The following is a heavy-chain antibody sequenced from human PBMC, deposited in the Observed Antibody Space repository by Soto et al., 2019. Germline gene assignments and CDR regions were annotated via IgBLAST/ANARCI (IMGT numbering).Heavy chain of an antibody. J-gene: IGHJ4*02. CDR1: GYTFSSYW. V-gene: IGHV1-46*01. Sequence: ASVKVSCKTSGYTFSSYWMHWVRQAPGQGLEWMGIINPTTVSTSYAQKFQGRVTMTRDTSTSTVYMELRSLRSTDTAAYYCARGGDGYNFGAVYWARGTRVTVSS. CDR2: INPTTVST. D-gene: IGHD2-21*01. CDR3: ARGGDGYNFGAVY.